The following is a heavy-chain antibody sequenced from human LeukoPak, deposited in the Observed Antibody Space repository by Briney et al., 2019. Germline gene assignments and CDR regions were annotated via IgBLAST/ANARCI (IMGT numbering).Heavy chain of an antibody. CDR3: ARDYSYYGSGSRGY. CDR2: INPNSGGT. Sequence: ASVKVSCKASGYTFTGYYMHWVRQAPGQGLEWMGWINPNSGGTNYAQKFQGRVTMTRDTSISTAYMELSRLRSDDTAVYYCARDYSYYGSGSRGYWGQGTLVTVSS. V-gene: IGHV1-2*02. D-gene: IGHD3-10*01. CDR1: GYTFTGYY. J-gene: IGHJ4*02.